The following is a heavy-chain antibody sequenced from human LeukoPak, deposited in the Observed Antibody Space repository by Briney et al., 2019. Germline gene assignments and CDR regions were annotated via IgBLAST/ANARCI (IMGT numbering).Heavy chain of an antibody. Sequence: GRSLRLSCAASGFTFSSYAMHWVRQAPGKGLEWVAVISYDGSNKYYADSVKGRFTISRDNSKNTLCLQMNSLRAEDTAVYYCARVNGMGIVATGGFNYWGQGTLVTVSS. CDR3: ARVNGMGIVATGGFNY. CDR1: GFTFSSYA. V-gene: IGHV3-30*04. D-gene: IGHD5-12*01. J-gene: IGHJ4*02. CDR2: ISYDGSNK.